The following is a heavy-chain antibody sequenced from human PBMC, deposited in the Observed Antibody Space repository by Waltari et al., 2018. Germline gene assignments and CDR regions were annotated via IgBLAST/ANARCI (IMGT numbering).Heavy chain of an antibody. D-gene: IGHD4-4*01. CDR1: GFSFSPYN. CDR2: ISRGGSYI. CDR3: AREKYSNYLYYFDY. V-gene: IGHV3-21*01. J-gene: IGHJ4*02. Sequence: EVQLVESGGGLVKPGGSLRLSCAASGFSFSPYNMNWVRQAPGKGLEWVSSISRGGSYIYYADSVKGRFTISRDDAKNSLYLQMNSLRAEDTAVYYCAREKYSNYLYYFDYWGQGILVTVSS.